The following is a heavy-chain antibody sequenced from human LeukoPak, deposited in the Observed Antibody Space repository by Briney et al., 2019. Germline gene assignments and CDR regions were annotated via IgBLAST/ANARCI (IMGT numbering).Heavy chain of an antibody. D-gene: IGHD1-1*01. CDR1: GGSIRSYY. Sequence: SETLSLTCTVSGGSIRSYYWSWIRQPPGKGLEWIGYIYYSGSTNYNPSLKSRVTISVDTSKNQFSLKLSSVTAADTAVYYCAGIQLERRWSDPWGQGTLVTVSS. V-gene: IGHV4-59*12. CDR3: AGIQLERRWSDP. J-gene: IGHJ5*02. CDR2: IYYSGST.